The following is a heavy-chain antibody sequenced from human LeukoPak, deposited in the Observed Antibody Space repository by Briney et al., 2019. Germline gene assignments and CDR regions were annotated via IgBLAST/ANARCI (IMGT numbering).Heavy chain of an antibody. D-gene: IGHD1-14*01. Sequence: PGGSLRLSCTGSGFTFGDYAMCCFRQAPGKGLEWLAFIRSKIYGATIEYAASVRGRFTISRDDSRSIAYLQLNSLMTEDTAMYYCSREPDVVLLVSYNHAFDFWGQGAMVTVSS. CDR1: GFTFGDYA. CDR2: IRSKIYGATI. CDR3: SREPDVVLLVSYNHAFDF. J-gene: IGHJ3*01. V-gene: IGHV3-49*03.